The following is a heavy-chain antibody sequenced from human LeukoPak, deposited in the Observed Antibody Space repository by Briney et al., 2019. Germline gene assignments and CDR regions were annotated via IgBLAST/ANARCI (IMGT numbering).Heavy chain of an antibody. V-gene: IGHV1-69*06. Sequence: ASVKVSCKASGGTFSSYAISWVRQAPGQGLEWMGGIIPIFGTANYARKFQGRVTITADKSTSTAYMELSSLRSEDTAVYYCARGSSAEYFQHWGQGTLVTVSS. J-gene: IGHJ1*01. CDR2: IIPIFGTA. CDR3: ARGSSAEYFQH. CDR1: GGTFSSYA.